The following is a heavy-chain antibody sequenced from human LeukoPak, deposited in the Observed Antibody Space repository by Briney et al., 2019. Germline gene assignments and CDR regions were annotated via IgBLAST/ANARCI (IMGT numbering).Heavy chain of an antibody. CDR2: IKQDGSEK. CDR1: EFIFSNYW. CDR3: ARGTVRGSYFDY. Sequence: PGGSLRLSCAASEFIFSNYWMSWVRQAPGKGLEWVANIKQDGSEKYFVDSVKGRFTISRDNAKNSLYLQMNSLRAEDTAVYYCARGTVRGSYFDYWGQGTLVTVSS. V-gene: IGHV3-7*03. D-gene: IGHD1-26*01. J-gene: IGHJ4*02.